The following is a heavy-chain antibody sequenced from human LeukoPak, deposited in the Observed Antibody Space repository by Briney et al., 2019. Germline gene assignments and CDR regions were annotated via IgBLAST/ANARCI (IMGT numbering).Heavy chain of an antibody. V-gene: IGHV3-23*01. Sequence: GGSLRLSCAASGFTFSIYAMSWVRQAPGKGLEWVSAISGSGGSTYYADSVKGRFTISRDNSKNTLYLQMNSLRAEDTAVYYCAKATDYYDSSGYYHRPDYWGQGTLVTVSS. D-gene: IGHD3-22*01. CDR3: AKATDYYDSSGYYHRPDY. CDR2: ISGSGGST. J-gene: IGHJ4*02. CDR1: GFTFSIYA.